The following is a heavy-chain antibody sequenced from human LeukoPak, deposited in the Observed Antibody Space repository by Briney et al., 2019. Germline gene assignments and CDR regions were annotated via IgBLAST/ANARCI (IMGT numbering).Heavy chain of an antibody. V-gene: IGHV3-23*01. CDR3: AKRGVVIRVILVGFHKEAYYFDS. J-gene: IGHJ4*02. CDR2: ITDSGDSS. D-gene: IGHD3-22*01. CDR1: GFTFSSYA. Sequence: GGSLRLSCAASGFTFSSYAMSWVRQAPGKGLEWVSVITDSGDSSVYADSVKGRFTISRDNPRNTLYLQMNSLRPEDTAVYFCAKRGVVIRVILVGFHKEAYYFDSWGQGALVTVSS.